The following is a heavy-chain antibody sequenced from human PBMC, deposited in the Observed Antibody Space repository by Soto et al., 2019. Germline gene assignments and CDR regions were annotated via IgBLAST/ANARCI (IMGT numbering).Heavy chain of an antibody. V-gene: IGHV3-30*09. Sequence: GGSLRLSCAASGFTFGSYVVHWVRRAPGKGLEWLCLISSDGNTVDYGDPVKGRFAISRDNSKSTHYLQMNSLRPEDTAVYYCERGGFRPLSYGMDVWGQGTAVNV. J-gene: IGHJ6*02. CDR1: GFTFGSYV. CDR3: ERGGFRPLSYGMDV. D-gene: IGHD3-10*01. CDR2: ISSDGNTV.